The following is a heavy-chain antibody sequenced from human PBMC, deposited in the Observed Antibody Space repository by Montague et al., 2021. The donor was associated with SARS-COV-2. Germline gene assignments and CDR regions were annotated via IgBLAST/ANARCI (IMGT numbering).Heavy chain of an antibody. Sequence: SETLSPTCTVSGGSISSYYYRWIRQPPGEGLEWIGYIDYSGSTNXNPSHKSRVTISVDTSKNQFSLKLSSVTAADTAVYYCAREDYSNAWFDPWGQGTLVTVSS. D-gene: IGHD4-11*01. V-gene: IGHV4-59*01. CDR2: IDYSGST. CDR3: AREDYSNAWFDP. CDR1: GGSISSYY. J-gene: IGHJ5*02.